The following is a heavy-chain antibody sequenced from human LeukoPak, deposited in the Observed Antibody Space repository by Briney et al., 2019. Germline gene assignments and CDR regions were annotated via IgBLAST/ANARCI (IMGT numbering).Heavy chain of an antibody. J-gene: IGHJ4*02. V-gene: IGHV3-30*02. CDR2: IRYDGSNK. D-gene: IGHD1-26*01. CDR1: GFTFSSYG. CDR3: AKVVLVGAIFGPGY. Sequence: QSGGSLRLSCAASGFTFSSYGMHWVRQAPGKGLEWVAFIRYDGSNKYYADSVKGRFTISRDNSKNTLYLQMNSLRAEDTAVYYCAKVVLVGAIFGPGYWGQGTLVTVSS.